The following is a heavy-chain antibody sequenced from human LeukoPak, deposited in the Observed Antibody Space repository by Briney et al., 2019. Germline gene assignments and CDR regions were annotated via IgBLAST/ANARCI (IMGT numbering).Heavy chain of an antibody. CDR3: ARKENVYYYFDY. CDR2: IYHSGTT. D-gene: IGHD3-10*01. J-gene: IGHJ4*02. CDR1: GGSISSRSYY. Sequence: PSETLSLTCTVSGGSISSRSYYWGWIRQPPGKGLEWIGYIYHSGTTYYNPSLQSRVTMSVDTSKNQFSLKLSSVTAVDTAVYYCARKENVYYYFDYWGQGTLVTVSS. V-gene: IGHV4-39*07.